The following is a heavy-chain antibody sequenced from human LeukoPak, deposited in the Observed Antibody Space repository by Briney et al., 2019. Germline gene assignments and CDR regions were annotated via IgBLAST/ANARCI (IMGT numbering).Heavy chain of an antibody. CDR3: ARWRSSRSYLIRYFAFDI. CDR2: ISSSSSYI. Sequence: GGSLRLSCAASGFTFSSYSMNWVRQAPGKGLEWVSSISSSSSYIYYADSVKGRFTISRDNAKNSLYLQMNSLRAEDTAVYYCARWRSSRSYLIRYFAFDIWGQGTLVTVSS. V-gene: IGHV3-21*01. J-gene: IGHJ3*02. D-gene: IGHD1-26*01. CDR1: GFTFSSYS.